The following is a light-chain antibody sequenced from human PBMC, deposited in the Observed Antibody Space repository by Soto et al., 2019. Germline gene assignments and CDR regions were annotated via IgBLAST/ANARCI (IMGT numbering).Light chain of an antibody. Sequence: QSVLTQPRSVSGSPGQSVTISCTGTSSDVGGYNYVSWYQQHPGQAPKLMIYDVTKRPSGVPDRFSGSKSGNTASLSISGLQADDEADYYCCSYGGGYTPLLFGGGTKLTVL. J-gene: IGLJ2*01. CDR3: CSYGGGYTPLL. CDR2: DVT. CDR1: SSDVGGYNY. V-gene: IGLV2-11*01.